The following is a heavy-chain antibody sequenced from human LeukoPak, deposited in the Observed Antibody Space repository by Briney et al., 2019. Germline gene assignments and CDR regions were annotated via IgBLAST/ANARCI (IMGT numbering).Heavy chain of an antibody. CDR2: ISPSGDIT. Sequence: GGSLRLSCAASGFTFRNHDMDWVRQAPGKGLEWVSGISPSGDITYYADSVKGRFTISRDNSKNTLYLEVISLTAEDTAVYYCAKDDAWLRFGEWSQGTLVTVSS. CDR1: GFTFRNHD. V-gene: IGHV3-23*01. D-gene: IGHD3-10*01. CDR3: AKDDAWLRFGE. J-gene: IGHJ4*02.